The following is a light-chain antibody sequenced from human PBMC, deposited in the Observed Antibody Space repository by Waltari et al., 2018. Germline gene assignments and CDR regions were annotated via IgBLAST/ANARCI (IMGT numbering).Light chain of an antibody. CDR3: QQSYTTPLT. J-gene: IGKJ4*01. CDR2: GAS. V-gene: IGKV1-39*01. Sequence: DIQVTQSPSSLSAPVGDRVTLTCRTSQAINGYLNWYQQKPGKAPKILIYGASNLQSGVPSRFSGSGSGTDFTLTISSLQPEDFATYYCQQSYTTPLTFGGGTKVEIK. CDR1: QAINGY.